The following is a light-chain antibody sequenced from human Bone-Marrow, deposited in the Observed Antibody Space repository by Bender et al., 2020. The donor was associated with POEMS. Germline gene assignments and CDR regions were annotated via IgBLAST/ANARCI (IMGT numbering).Light chain of an antibody. V-gene: IGLV6-57*02. CDR1: SGSIASNF. J-gene: IGLJ3*02. CDR2: EDN. CDR3: QSYDTSNLWV. Sequence: NFMLTQPHSVSESPGKTVTISCTGSSGSIASNFVQWYQQRPGSAPTIVIYEDNQRPSGVPDRFSGSIDSSSNSASLTISGLKTEDEADYYCQSYDTSNLWVFGGGTKVTVL.